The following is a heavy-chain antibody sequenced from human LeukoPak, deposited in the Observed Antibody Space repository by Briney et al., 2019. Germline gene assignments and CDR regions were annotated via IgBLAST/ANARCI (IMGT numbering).Heavy chain of an antibody. Sequence: SETLSLTCTVSGGSISSGGYYWSWIRQHPGKGLEWIGYIYYSGSTYYNPSLKSRVTISVDTSKNQFSLKLSSVTAADTAVYYCARHGGGDYAYYYYGMDVWGQGTTVTVSS. D-gene: IGHD4-17*01. CDR2: IYYSGST. V-gene: IGHV4-39*01. CDR3: ARHGGGDYAYYYYGMDV. J-gene: IGHJ6*02. CDR1: GGSISSGGYY.